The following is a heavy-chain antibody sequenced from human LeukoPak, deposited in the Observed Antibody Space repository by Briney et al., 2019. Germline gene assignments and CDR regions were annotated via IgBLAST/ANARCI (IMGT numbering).Heavy chain of an antibody. CDR2: INSDGSST. D-gene: IGHD2-2*01. CDR3: ARGPYCSSTSCYRWYFDL. V-gene: IGHV3-74*01. Sequence: GGSLRLSCAASGFTFSSYWMHWVRQAPGKGLVWVSRINSDGSSTSYADSVKGRFTISRDNAKNTLYLQMSSLRAEDTAVYYCARGPYCSSTSCYRWYFDLWGRGTLVTVSS. J-gene: IGHJ2*01. CDR1: GFTFSSYW.